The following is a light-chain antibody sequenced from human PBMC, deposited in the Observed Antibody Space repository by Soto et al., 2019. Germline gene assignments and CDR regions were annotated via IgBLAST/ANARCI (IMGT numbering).Light chain of an antibody. V-gene: IGKV3-15*01. CDR3: QQYNDWPL. J-gene: IGKJ3*01. CDR2: DAS. Sequence: EIVMTQSPATLSVSPGERATLSCRASQSISNNLAWYQQKPDQTPRLLIYDASTRATGIPARFSGSGSGTEFTLTISSLQSEDFGVYYCQQYNDWPLFGPGTKVDIK. CDR1: QSISNN.